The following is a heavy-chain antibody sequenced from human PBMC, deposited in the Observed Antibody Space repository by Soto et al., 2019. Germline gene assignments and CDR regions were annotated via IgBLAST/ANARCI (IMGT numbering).Heavy chain of an antibody. J-gene: IGHJ3*02. CDR3: VIEIVVAATKGSHGFGI. Sequence: PRKGMEWVSVIDSGGSTYYADSVKGRFTISRDNSKNTLYLQMNSLRAEDTAVYYFVIEIVVAATKGSHGFGIWGQGTMGTVSS. V-gene: IGHV3-66*01. CDR2: IDSGGST. D-gene: IGHD2-15*01.